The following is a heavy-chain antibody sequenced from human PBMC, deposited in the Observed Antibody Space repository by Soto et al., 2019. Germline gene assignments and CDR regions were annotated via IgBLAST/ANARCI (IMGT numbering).Heavy chain of an antibody. J-gene: IGHJ4*02. V-gene: IGHV3-48*02. CDR1: GFTFSSYS. CDR2: ISSSSSNI. D-gene: IGHD3-10*01. Sequence: GGSLRLSCTASGFTFSSYSMNWVRQAPGKGLEWVSYISSSSSNIYYVDSVKGRFTISRDNAKNSLFLQMNSLRDEDTAVYYCAREHGSGSYLSYWGQGTLVTVSS. CDR3: AREHGSGSYLSY.